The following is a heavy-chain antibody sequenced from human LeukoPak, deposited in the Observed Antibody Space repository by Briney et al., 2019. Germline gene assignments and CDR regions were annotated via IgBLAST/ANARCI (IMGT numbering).Heavy chain of an antibody. V-gene: IGHV3-30*04. D-gene: IGHD3-10*01. CDR1: GFTFSSCV. J-gene: IGHJ6*03. CDR3: ASTGGSGFRKKNYYYYYMDV. CDR2: ISYDGSNE. Sequence: PGGSLRLSCAASGFTFSSCVMHWVRQAPGKGLEWVAIISYDGSNEYYADSVKGRFTISRDNSKNTLYLQMNSLRAEDTAVYYCASTGGSGFRKKNYYYYYMDVWGKGTTVTISS.